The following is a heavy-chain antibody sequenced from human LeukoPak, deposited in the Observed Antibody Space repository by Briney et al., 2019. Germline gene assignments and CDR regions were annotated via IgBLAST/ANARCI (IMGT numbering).Heavy chain of an antibody. CDR1: GSTFTAYY. D-gene: IGHD1-26*01. J-gene: IGHJ4*02. CDR3: ASDLWGVGPSLVGYYFDH. V-gene: IGHV1-2*02. CDR2: INPNSGGT. Sequence: ASVKVSCKASGSTFTAYYMHWLRQAPGQGLEWMGWINPNSGGTNYAQNFQARVTMTRVTYISTAYVELSGRRSDGSAVYYCASDLWGVGPSLVGYYFDHWGQGALVTVSS.